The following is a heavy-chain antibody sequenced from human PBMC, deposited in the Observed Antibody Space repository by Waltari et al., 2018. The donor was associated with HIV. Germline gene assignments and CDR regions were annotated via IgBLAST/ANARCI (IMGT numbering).Heavy chain of an antibody. D-gene: IGHD2-15*01. CDR3: ARKGEGYCSGGSCYYFDY. CDR2: IFSNDEK. CDR1: GFSLSNARMG. J-gene: IGHJ4*02. Sequence: QVTLKESGPVLVKPTETLTLTCTVSGFSLSNARMGVSWNRQPPGKALEWLAHIFSNDEKSYSTSLKSRLTISKDTSKNQVVLTMTNMDPVDTATYYCARKGEGYCSGGSCYYFDYWGQGTLVTVSS. V-gene: IGHV2-26*01.